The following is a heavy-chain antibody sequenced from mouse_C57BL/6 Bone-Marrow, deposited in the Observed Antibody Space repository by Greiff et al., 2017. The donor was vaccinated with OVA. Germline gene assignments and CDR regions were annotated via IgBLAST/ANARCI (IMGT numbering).Heavy chain of an antibody. CDR1: GYTFTDYE. CDR2: IDPETGGT. CDR3: TREDDYDEGYAMDY. D-gene: IGHD2-4*01. Sequence: QVQLKESGAELVRPGASVTLSCKASGYTFTDYEMHWVKQTPVHGLEWIGAIDPETGGTAYNQKFKGKAILTADKSSSTAYMERRSLTSEDSAVYYCTREDDYDEGYAMDYWGQGTSVTVSS. V-gene: IGHV1-15*01. J-gene: IGHJ4*01.